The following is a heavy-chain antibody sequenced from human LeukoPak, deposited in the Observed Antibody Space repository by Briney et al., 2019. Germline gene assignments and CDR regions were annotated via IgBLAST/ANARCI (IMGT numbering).Heavy chain of an antibody. D-gene: IGHD2-2*01. Sequence: SETLSLTCTVSGGSISSYYWSWIRQPAGKGLEWIGRIYTSGSTNYNPSLKSRVTMSVDTSKNQFSLKLSSVTAADTAVYYCARYVHCSSTSCLGYYYYGMDVWGQGTTVTVSS. CDR3: ARYVHCSSTSCLGYYYYGMDV. CDR1: GGSISSYY. CDR2: IYTSGST. J-gene: IGHJ6*02. V-gene: IGHV4-4*07.